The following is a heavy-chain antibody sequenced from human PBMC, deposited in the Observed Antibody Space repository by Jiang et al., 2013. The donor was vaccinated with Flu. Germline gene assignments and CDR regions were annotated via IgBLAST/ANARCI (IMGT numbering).Heavy chain of an antibody. CDR2: IIPIFGTA. Sequence: KVSCKASGGTFSSYAISWVRQAPGQGLEWMGGIIPIFGTANYAQKFQGRVTITADESTSTAYMELSSLRSEDTAVYYCASHYTYYYDSSGYGYWGQGTLVTVSS. CDR1: GGTFSSYA. CDR3: ASHYTYYYDSSGYGY. V-gene: IGHV1-69*01. J-gene: IGHJ4*02. D-gene: IGHD3-22*01.